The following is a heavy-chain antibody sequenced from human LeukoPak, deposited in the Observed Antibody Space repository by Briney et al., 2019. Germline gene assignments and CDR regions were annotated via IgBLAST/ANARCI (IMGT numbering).Heavy chain of an antibody. V-gene: IGHV3-23*01. D-gene: IGHD6-6*01. J-gene: IGHJ4*02. CDR3: AKDSSSSGDY. CDR1: GFTFSSYG. Sequence: GGSLRLSCAASGFTFSSYGIHWVRQAPGKGLEWVSAISGSGGSTYYADSVKGRFTISRDNSKNTLYLQMNSLRAEDTAVYYCAKDSSSSGDYWGQGTLVTVSS. CDR2: ISGSGGST.